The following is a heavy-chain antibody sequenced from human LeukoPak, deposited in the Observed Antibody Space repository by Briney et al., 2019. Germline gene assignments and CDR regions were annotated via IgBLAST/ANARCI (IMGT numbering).Heavy chain of an antibody. CDR2: ITGSGGNT. CDR1: GFTFSNYA. D-gene: IGHD3-9*01. Sequence: PGASLRLSCAASGFTFSNYAMSWVRQAPGKGLEWVSAITGSGGNTYYADSVKGRFTTSRDNSKNTVFLQMNSLRAEDTAVYCCAKWGDYDVLTGYYVSDYWGQGTLVTVSS. J-gene: IGHJ4*02. CDR3: AKWGDYDVLTGYYVSDY. V-gene: IGHV3-23*01.